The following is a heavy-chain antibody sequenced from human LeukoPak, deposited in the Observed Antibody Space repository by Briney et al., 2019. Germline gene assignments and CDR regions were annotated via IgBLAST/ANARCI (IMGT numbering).Heavy chain of an antibody. Sequence: GESLEISCQGSGYKFTSYWIGWVRQMPGKGLEWMGVIFPGDFNTRYMPSFQGLVTISADTSINTVYLQWNNLKASDTAMYYCAREGYGSGDVWGQGTLVAVSS. CDR2: IFPGDFNT. CDR1: GYKFTSYW. CDR3: AREGYGSGDV. D-gene: IGHD3-10*01. V-gene: IGHV5-51*01. J-gene: IGHJ4*02.